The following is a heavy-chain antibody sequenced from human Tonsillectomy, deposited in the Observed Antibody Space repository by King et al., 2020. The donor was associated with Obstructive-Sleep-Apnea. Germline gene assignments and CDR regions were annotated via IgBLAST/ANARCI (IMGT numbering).Heavy chain of an antibody. V-gene: IGHV4-4*07. CDR1: GGSMSSFY. D-gene: IGHD3-10*01. Sequence: QLQESGPGLVKPSETLSLTCSVSGGSMSSFYWSWIRQAAGKGLEWIGRIYTSGSTNYNPSLTSRVTLSVATSNNQISLKLSSVTAADTAVYYCAREESAYYGAGPMDVWGQGTTVTVSS. CDR3: AREESAYYGAGPMDV. CDR2: IYTSGST. J-gene: IGHJ6*02.